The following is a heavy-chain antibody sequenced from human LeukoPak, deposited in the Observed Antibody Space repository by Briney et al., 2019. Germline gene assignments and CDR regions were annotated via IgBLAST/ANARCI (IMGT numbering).Heavy chain of an antibody. V-gene: IGHV3-7*01. CDR1: GFTFSSYW. CDR3: ARASYCSSITCYTAFDY. J-gene: IGHJ4*02. D-gene: IGHD2-2*02. Sequence: GGSLRLSCAASGFTFSSYWMNWVRQAPGKGLEWVANIKEDGSEKYYVDSEKGRFTISRDNAKNSLYLQVNSLRAEDTAVYYCARASYCSSITCYTAFDYWGQGTLVTVSS. CDR2: IKEDGSEK.